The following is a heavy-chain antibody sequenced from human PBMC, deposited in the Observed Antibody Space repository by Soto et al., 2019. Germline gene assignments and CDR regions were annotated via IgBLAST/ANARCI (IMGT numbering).Heavy chain of an antibody. Sequence: SETLSLTCTVSGASVSTGVYYWTWIRQHPGKGLEWIGYIDNSGSTYYNPSLTGRVDISVDTSKSEFSLNLQSLTAADTAFYYCAGAVSDFDVRRYRTSYFDQWGQGILVTVSS. V-gene: IGHV4-31*03. D-gene: IGHD3-10*02. CDR1: GASVSTGVYY. J-gene: IGHJ4*02. CDR2: IDNSGST. CDR3: AGAVSDFDVRRYRTSYFDQ.